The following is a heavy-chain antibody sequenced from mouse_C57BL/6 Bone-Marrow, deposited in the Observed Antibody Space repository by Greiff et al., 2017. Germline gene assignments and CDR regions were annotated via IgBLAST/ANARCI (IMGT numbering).Heavy chain of an antibody. CDR2: IHPNSGST. CDR3: ARSPPFYYGSPWFAY. V-gene: IGHV1-64*01. J-gene: IGHJ3*01. CDR1: GYTFTSYW. D-gene: IGHD2-1*01. Sequence: QVQLQQPGAELVKPGASVKLSCKASGYTFTSYWLHWVKQRPGQGLEWIGMIHPNSGSTNYNEKFKSKATLTVGKSSSTAYMKLSSLASEDSAVYYCARSPPFYYGSPWFAYWGQGTLVTVSA.